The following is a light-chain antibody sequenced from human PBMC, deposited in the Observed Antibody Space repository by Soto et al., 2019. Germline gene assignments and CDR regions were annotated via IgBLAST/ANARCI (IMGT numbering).Light chain of an antibody. CDR3: LQHNTYPPT. V-gene: IGKV1-17*03. J-gene: IGKJ1*01. CDR1: KGVSDY. Sequence: DIQMTQSPSAMSASVGDRVTITCRARKGVSDYLAWFQQKPGKAPKRLIYAASSLQPGVPPRFSGSGSGTEFTLTISSLQPEDFATYYCLQHNTYPPTVGQGTKVDIK. CDR2: AAS.